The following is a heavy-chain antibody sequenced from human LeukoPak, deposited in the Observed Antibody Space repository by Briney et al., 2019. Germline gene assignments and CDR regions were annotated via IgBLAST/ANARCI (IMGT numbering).Heavy chain of an antibody. CDR1: GYTLSNHA. V-gene: IGHV1-18*04. D-gene: IGHD2-2*01. Sequence: GASVKVSCKGSGYTLSNHAFSWVRQAPGQGLEWMGWISADNGNTNHAQKFQGRVSLTTDTSTSTAYMELSSLRSEDTAVYYCARSTSYVNGMDVWGQGTTVTVSS. CDR2: ISADNGNT. J-gene: IGHJ6*02. CDR3: ARSTSYVNGMDV.